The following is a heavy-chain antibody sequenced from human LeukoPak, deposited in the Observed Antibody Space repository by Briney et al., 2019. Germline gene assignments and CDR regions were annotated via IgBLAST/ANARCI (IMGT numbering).Heavy chain of an antibody. CDR3: AKDEGIAVLYYYGMDV. CDR1: GFTFSSYG. CDR2: ISYDGSNK. Sequence: GRSLRLSCAASGFTFSSYGMHWVRQAPGKGLEWVAVISYDGSNKYYADSVKGRFTISRDKSKNTLYLQMNSLRAEDTAVYYCAKDEGIAVLYYYGMDVWGQGTTVTVSS. J-gene: IGHJ6*02. V-gene: IGHV3-30*18. D-gene: IGHD6-19*01.